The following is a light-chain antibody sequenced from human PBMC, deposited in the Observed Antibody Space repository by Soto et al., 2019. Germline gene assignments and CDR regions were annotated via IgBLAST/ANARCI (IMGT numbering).Light chain of an antibody. V-gene: IGKV2-28*01. CDR2: LGS. CDR3: QQYNSYSPT. Sequence: DILMTQSTHSLPVTPGEPASISCRSSQSLLHSNGYNYLDWYLQKPGQSPQLLIYLGSNRASGVPDRFSGSGSGTEFTLTISSLQPDDFATYYCQQYNSYSPTSGHGTKADI. CDR1: QSLLHSNGYNY. J-gene: IGKJ1*01.